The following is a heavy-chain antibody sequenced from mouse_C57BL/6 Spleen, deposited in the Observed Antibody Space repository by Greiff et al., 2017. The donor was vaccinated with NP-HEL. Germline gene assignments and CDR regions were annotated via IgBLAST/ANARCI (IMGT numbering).Heavy chain of an antibody. CDR2: INPSSGYT. CDR3: ARSGLYYGSREDWYFDV. CDR1: GYTFTSYT. Sequence: VQLQESGAELARPGASVKMSCKASGYTFTSYTMHWVKQRPGQGLEWIGYINPSSGYTKYNQKFKDKATLTADKSSSTAYMQLSSLTSEDSAVYYCARSGLYYGSREDWYFDVWGTGTTVTVSS. D-gene: IGHD1-1*01. J-gene: IGHJ1*03. V-gene: IGHV1-4*01.